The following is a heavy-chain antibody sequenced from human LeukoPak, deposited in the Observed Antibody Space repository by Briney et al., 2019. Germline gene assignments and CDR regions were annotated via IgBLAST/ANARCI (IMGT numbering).Heavy chain of an antibody. CDR3: ANFYGSGSYLLPFQH. D-gene: IGHD3-10*01. CDR1: GYTFTSYG. Sequence: ASVKVSCKASGYTFTSYGISWVRQTPGQGLEWMGWISAYNGNTNYAQKLQGRVTMTTDTSTSTAYMELRSLRSDDTAVYYCANFYGSGSYLLPFQHWGQGTLVTVSS. V-gene: IGHV1-18*01. CDR2: ISAYNGNT. J-gene: IGHJ1*01.